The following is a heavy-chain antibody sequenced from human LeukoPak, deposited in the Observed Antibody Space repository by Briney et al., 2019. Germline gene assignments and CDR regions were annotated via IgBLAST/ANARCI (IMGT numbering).Heavy chain of an antibody. CDR2: IYTTGST. CDR3: ARGIAAAAKQGGLDL. Sequence: SETLSLTCTVSGDSISSYYWSWIRQPARKGLEWIGRIYTTGSTNYNPSLKSRVTMSVDTSKNHFSLKLSSVTSPDTAVYYCARGIAAAAKQGGLDLWGQGTLVTVSS. V-gene: IGHV4-4*07. CDR1: GDSISSYY. D-gene: IGHD6-13*01. J-gene: IGHJ5*02.